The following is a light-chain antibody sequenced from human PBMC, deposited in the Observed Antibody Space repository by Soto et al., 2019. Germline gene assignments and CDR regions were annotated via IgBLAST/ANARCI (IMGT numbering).Light chain of an antibody. V-gene: IGKV1-5*03. CDR1: QNINSW. CDR2: KAS. J-gene: IGKJ1*01. Sequence: DIQMTQSPSTLSASVGDRVTITCRASQNINSWLAWYQQKPGKAPNLLIYKASSLETGVPSRSSGSGSGTEFTLTISSLQPDDFATYYCQQYNSYSTFGQGTKVDIK. CDR3: QQYNSYST.